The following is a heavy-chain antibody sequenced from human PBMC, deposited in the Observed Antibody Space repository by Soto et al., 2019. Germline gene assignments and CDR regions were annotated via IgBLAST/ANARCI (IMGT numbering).Heavy chain of an antibody. Sequence: KVSCKASGGTFSSYAISWVRQAPGQGLEWMGGIIPIFGTANYAQKFQGRVTITADESTSTAYMELSSLRSEDTAVYYCARRITMIDPAYYYYGMDVWGQGTTVTVSS. D-gene: IGHD3-22*01. CDR1: GGTFSSYA. V-gene: IGHV1-69*01. CDR2: IIPIFGTA. J-gene: IGHJ6*02. CDR3: ARRITMIDPAYYYYGMDV.